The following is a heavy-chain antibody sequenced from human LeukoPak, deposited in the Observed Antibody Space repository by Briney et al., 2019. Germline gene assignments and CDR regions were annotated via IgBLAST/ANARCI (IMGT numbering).Heavy chain of an antibody. J-gene: IGHJ3*02. CDR2: IYPGDSDT. D-gene: IGHD3-10*01. V-gene: IGHV5-51*01. CDR1: GYSFTSYW. Sequence: GESLKISCKGSGYSFTSYWIGWVRQMPGKGLEWMGIIYPGDSDTRYSPSFQGQVTISADKSISTAYLQWSSLKASDTAMYYCARFRDYYGSGSSDAFDIWGQGTMVTVSS. CDR3: ARFRDYYGSGSSDAFDI.